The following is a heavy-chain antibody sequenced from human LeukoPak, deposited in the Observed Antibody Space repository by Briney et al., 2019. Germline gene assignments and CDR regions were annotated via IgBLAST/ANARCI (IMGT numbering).Heavy chain of an antibody. CDR2: VYYSGST. J-gene: IGHJ4*02. Sequence: SDTLSLTCTVSGYSISSSNWWGWIQQPPGNGLEWIGYVYYSGSTYYNPSLKSRVTMSVDTSKNQFSLKLSSVTAVDTAVYYCARSVDGGNSPFDYWGQGTLVTVSS. CDR1: GYSISSSNW. V-gene: IGHV4-28*01. D-gene: IGHD4-23*01. CDR3: ARSVDGGNSPFDY.